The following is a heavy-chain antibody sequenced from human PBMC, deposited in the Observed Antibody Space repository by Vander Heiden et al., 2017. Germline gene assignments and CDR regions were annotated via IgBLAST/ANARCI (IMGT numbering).Heavy chain of an antibody. CDR2: ISWNSGSI. Sequence: EVQLVESGGGLVQPGRSLRLSCAASGFTFDDYAMHWVRQAPGKGLEWVSGISWNSGSIGYADSVKGRFTISRDNAKNSLYLQMNSRRAEDTAWDYCANGPSYDFIFQHWGQGTLVTVSS. J-gene: IGHJ1*01. V-gene: IGHV3-9*01. CDR3: ANGPSYDFIFQH. CDR1: GFTFDDYA. D-gene: IGHD3-3*01.